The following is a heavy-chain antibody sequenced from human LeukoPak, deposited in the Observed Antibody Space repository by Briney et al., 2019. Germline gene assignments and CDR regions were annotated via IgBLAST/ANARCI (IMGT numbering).Heavy chain of an antibody. CDR2: ISWNSGSI. J-gene: IGHJ2*01. CDR3: ARAENWYFDL. D-gene: IGHD6-19*01. CDR1: GFTFSSYA. V-gene: IGHV3-9*01. Sequence: PGGSLRLSCAASGFTFSSYAMHWVRQAPGKGLEWVSGISWNSGSIGYADSVKGRFTISRDNAKNSLYLQMNSLRAEDTAVYYCARAENWYFDLWGRGTLVTVSS.